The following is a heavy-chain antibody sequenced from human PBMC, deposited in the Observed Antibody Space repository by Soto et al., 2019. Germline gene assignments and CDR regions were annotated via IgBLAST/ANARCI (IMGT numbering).Heavy chain of an antibody. CDR3: ARQPRGPGYGERGLYFDH. CDR1: GVVLGSDAYY. J-gene: IGHJ4*02. Sequence: SETLSLTCTVSGVVLGSDAYYWSWIRQHPGKGLEWIGNIYHTGSTYYNPSLKSRVVISLDTSQNQFSLNLISVTAADTAVYFCARQPRGPGYGERGLYFDHWGQGTLVTVSS. D-gene: IGHD3-16*01. V-gene: IGHV4-31*03. CDR2: IYHTGST.